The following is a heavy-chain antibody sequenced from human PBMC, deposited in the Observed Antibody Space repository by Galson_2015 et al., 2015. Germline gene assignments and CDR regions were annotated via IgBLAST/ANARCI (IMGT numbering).Heavy chain of an antibody. CDR1: GFTFSSYA. V-gene: IGHV3-23*01. CDR3: AKVPGIAVAGKGGSFDF. Sequence: SLRLSCAASGFTFSSYAISWVRQAPGKGLEWVSAIIVSYGSTYYADSVKGRFTISRDNSKIALYLQMNSLRSEYTAVYYCAKVPGIAVAGKGGSFDFWGQGTLVTVSS. CDR2: IIVSYGST. J-gene: IGHJ4*02. D-gene: IGHD6-19*01.